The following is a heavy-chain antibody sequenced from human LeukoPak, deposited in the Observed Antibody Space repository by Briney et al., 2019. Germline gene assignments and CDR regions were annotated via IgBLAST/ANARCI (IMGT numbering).Heavy chain of an antibody. Sequence: GGSLRLSCAVSGINLSNYGMSWVRQAPGKGLEWVAGISGSGGSTNYADSVKGRFTISRDNPKNTLFLQMNSLRAEDTAVYFCAKRGVVIRVILVGFHKEAYYFDSWGQGALVTVSS. CDR1: GINLSNYG. J-gene: IGHJ4*02. CDR3: AKRGVVIRVILVGFHKEAYYFDS. CDR2: ISGSGGST. V-gene: IGHV3-23*01. D-gene: IGHD3-10*01.